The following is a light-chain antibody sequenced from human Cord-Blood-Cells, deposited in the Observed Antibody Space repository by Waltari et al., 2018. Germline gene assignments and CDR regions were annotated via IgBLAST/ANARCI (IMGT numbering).Light chain of an antibody. V-gene: IGKV4-1*01. CDR1: QSVLYISNTKNY. Sequence: DIVMTQSPDSLAVCLGERPTINCKSSQSVLYISNTKNYLAWYQQKPGQPPKLLIYWASTRESGVPDRFSGSGSGTDFTLTISSLQAEDVAVYYCQQYYSTPWTFGQGTKVEIK. CDR2: WAS. CDR3: QQYYSTPWT. J-gene: IGKJ1*01.